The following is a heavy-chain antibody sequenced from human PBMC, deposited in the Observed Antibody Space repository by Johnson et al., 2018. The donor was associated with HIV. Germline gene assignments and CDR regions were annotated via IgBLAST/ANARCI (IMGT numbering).Heavy chain of an antibody. Sequence: VQLVESGGGVVQPGRSLRLSCAASGFTFSNAWMSWVRQAPGKGLEWVGRIKSKTDGGTTDYAAPVKGRFTISRDDSKNTLYLQMNSLKTEDTAVYYCTTERGDPLIGADAFDIWGQGTMVTVSS. J-gene: IGHJ3*02. V-gene: IGHV3-15*01. CDR2: IKSKTDGGTT. CDR1: GFTFSNAW. D-gene: IGHD3-16*01. CDR3: TTERGDPLIGADAFDI.